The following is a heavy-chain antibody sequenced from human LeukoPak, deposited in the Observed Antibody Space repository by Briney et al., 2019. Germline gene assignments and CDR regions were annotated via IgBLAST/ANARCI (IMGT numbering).Heavy chain of an antibody. V-gene: IGHV4-59*01. CDR3: ARGRFCSGQGAFDI. D-gene: IGHD3-3*01. CDR2: IYYSGST. J-gene: IGHJ3*02. Sequence: SETLSLTCTVSGGSISSYYWSWIRQPPGKGLEWIGYIYYSGSTNYNPSLKSRVTISVDTSKNQFSLKLSSVTAADTAVYYCARGRFCSGQGAFDIWGQGTTVTVSS. CDR1: GGSISSYY.